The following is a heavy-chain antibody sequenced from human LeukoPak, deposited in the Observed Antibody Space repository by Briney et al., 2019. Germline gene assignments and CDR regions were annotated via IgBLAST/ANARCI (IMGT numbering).Heavy chain of an antibody. CDR2: TYYRSKWFN. J-gene: IGHJ4*02. Sequence: PSQTLSLTCPISGDSVSSDSAAWYWIRQSPSRGLEWLGRTYYRSKWFNDYAVSVKSRIIINPDTSKNQFSLHLNSVTPEDTAVYYCARVRRIAVTAYYFDSWGQGTLVTVSS. CDR1: GDSVSSDSAA. CDR3: ARVRRIAVTAYYFDS. D-gene: IGHD6-19*01. V-gene: IGHV6-1*01.